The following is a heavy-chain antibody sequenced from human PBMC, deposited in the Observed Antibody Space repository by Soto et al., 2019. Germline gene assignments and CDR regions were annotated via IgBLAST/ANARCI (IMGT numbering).Heavy chain of an antibody. CDR3: ARGMYDSSGFSNPFDI. CDR2: IYYSGSV. CDR1: GVSISSFY. D-gene: IGHD3-22*01. Sequence: SETLSLTCTVSGVSISSFYWSWIRQSPGKEMQWIGYIYYSGSVKYNPSLNSRVTISADMSRNQLSLRVTPVTAADTALYYCARGMYDSSGFSNPFDIWGQGTMVTVSS. V-gene: IGHV4-59*01. J-gene: IGHJ3*02.